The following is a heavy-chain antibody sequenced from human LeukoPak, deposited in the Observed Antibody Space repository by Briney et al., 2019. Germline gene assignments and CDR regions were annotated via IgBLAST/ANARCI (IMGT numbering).Heavy chain of an antibody. CDR2: IYASGSN. CDR3: VRVIGAPNYYYYMDV. Sequence: SETLSLTCTVSGGSVNSYYWSWIRQPAGKGLEWIGHIYASGSNDYNPSLKSRVTMSLDMAKNQFSLRLTSVTAADTAVYYCVRVIGAPNYYYYMDVWGKGTTVTVSS. CDR1: GGSVNSYY. J-gene: IGHJ6*03. V-gene: IGHV4-4*07. D-gene: IGHD3-22*01.